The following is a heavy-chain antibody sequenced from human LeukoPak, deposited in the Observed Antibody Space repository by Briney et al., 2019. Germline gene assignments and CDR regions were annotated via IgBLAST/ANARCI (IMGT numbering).Heavy chain of an antibody. CDR1: GFTFSSYW. CDR3: AKYVWGSRNPFDY. V-gene: IGHV3-7*03. J-gene: IGHJ4*02. Sequence: GGSLRLSCAASGFTFSSYWMSWVRQAPGKGLEWVANIKQDGSEKYYVDSVKGRFTISRDNSKNTLYLQMNSLRAEDTAVYYCAKYVWGSRNPFDYWGQGTLVTVSS. D-gene: IGHD3-16*01. CDR2: IKQDGSEK.